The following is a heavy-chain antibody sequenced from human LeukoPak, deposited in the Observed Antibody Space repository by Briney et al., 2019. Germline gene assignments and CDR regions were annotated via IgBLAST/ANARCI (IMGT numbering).Heavy chain of an antibody. D-gene: IGHD3-22*01. CDR2: IYYSGST. V-gene: IGHV4-59*12. Sequence: SETLSLTCTVSGGSISSYYWSWIRQHPGKGLEWIGYIYYSGSTNYNPSLKSRVTISVDTSKNQFSLKLSSVTAADTAVYYCARGIVVEAPSDFDYWGQGTLVTVSS. CDR1: GGSISSYY. CDR3: ARGIVVEAPSDFDY. J-gene: IGHJ4*02.